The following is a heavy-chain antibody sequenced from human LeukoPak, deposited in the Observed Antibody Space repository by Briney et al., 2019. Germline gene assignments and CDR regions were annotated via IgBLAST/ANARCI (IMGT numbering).Heavy chain of an antibody. D-gene: IGHD2-2*01. Sequence: PGGSLRLSCAASGFTFSSYAMSWVRQAPGKGLEWVSAISGSGSSTYYADSVKGRFTISRDNSKNTLYLQMNSLRAEDTAVYYCAIPPVVPAALRVGWFDPWGQGTLVTVSS. V-gene: IGHV3-23*01. J-gene: IGHJ5*02. CDR3: AIPPVVPAALRVGWFDP. CDR1: GFTFSSYA. CDR2: ISGSGSST.